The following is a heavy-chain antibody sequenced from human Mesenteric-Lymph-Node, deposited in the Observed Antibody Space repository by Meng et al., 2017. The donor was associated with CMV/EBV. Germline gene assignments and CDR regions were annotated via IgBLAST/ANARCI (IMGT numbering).Heavy chain of an antibody. CDR2: VYYSGYT. D-gene: IGHD1-26*01. CDR3: ARGAGSSYAD. J-gene: IGHJ4*02. V-gene: IGHV4-59*02. Sequence: SETLSLTCTVSGVSVSDYYWSWIRQPPGKGLECIGYVYYSGYTKQNPSFKSRVTMSVDTSKNQFSLKLSSVTAADTAVYFCARGAGSSYADWGQGTLVTVSS. CDR1: GVSVSDYY.